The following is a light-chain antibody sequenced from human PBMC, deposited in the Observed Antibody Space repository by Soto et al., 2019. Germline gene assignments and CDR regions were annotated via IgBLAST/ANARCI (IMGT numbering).Light chain of an antibody. V-gene: IGLV2-11*01. CDR3: CSYAGSYTFDV. Sequence: QSALTQPRSVSGSPGQSVSISCTGTSCDVGGYNYVSWYQQHPGKAPKLMIYDVSKRPSGVPDRFSGSKSGNTASLTISGLQAQDEADYYCCSYAGSYTFDVFGTGTKLTVL. CDR1: SCDVGGYNY. J-gene: IGLJ1*01. CDR2: DVS.